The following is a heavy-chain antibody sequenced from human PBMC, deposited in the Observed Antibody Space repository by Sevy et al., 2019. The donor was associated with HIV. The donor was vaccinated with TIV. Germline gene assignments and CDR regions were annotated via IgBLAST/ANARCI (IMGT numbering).Heavy chain of an antibody. J-gene: IGHJ6*02. Sequence: GGSLRLSCAASGFTFSSYSMNWVRQAPGKGLEWVSYISSSSSTIYYADSVKGRFTISRDNAKNSLYLQMNSLRDEDTAEYNGARALNPYYDILTGYYKGDYGMDVWGQGTTVTVSS. V-gene: IGHV3-48*02. CDR1: GFTFSSYS. CDR2: ISSSSSTI. D-gene: IGHD3-9*01. CDR3: ARALNPYYDILTGYYKGDYGMDV.